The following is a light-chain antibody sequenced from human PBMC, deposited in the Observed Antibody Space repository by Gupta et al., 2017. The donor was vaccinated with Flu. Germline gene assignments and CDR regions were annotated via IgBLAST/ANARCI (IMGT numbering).Light chain of an antibody. J-gene: IGLJ3*02. CDR3: GSWDSGLDVGV. CDR2: ENN. V-gene: IGLV1-51*02. Sequence: QSGLPQPPSVSAAPGQKVTISCSGSSFNIGTNYVCWYQQLPGTAPKLLIFENNVRPSGIPDRFSGSKSGTSATLGITGLQTGDEALYYCGSWDSGLDVGVFGGGTKLTVL. CDR1: SFNIGTNY.